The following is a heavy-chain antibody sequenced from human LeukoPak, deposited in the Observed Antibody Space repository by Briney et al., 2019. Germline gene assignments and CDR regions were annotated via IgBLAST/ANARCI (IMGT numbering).Heavy chain of an antibody. CDR2: IRYDGSNQ. CDR3: AKDRDDYGENVPDY. Sequence: GGSLRLSCVASGFTFSSYGMHWVRQAPGKGLEWVAFIRYDGSNQFYADSVKGRFTISRDNSKNTNTLFLQMNSLRAEGTAVYYCAKDRDDYGENVPDYWGQGTLVTVSS. CDR1: GFTFSSYG. D-gene: IGHD4-17*01. V-gene: IGHV3-30*02. J-gene: IGHJ4*02.